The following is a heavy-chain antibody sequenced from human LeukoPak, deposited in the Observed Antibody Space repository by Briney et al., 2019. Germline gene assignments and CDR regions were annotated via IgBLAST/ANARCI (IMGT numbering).Heavy chain of an antibody. CDR1: GGSISSSTYY. V-gene: IGHV4-39*07. D-gene: IGHD2-2*01. CDR2: INHSGST. J-gene: IGHJ4*02. CDR3: ARGTDIVVVPAANATSNFDY. Sequence: SETLSLTCTVSGGSISSSTYYWGWIRQPPGKGLEWIGEINHSGSTNYNPSLKSRVTISVDTSKNQFSLKLSSVTAADTAVYYCARGTDIVVVPAANATSNFDYWGQGTLVTVSS.